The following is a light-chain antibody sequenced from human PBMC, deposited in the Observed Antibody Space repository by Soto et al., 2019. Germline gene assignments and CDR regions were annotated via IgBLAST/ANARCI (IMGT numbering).Light chain of an antibody. J-gene: IGLJ3*02. CDR2: EVT. CDR1: SRDVGGYNY. CDR3: NSYAGSNNLGV. Sequence: QSVLTQPPSASGSPGQSVTISCTGTSRDVGGYNYVSWYQQHPGKAPKLMIYEVTKRPSGVPDRFSGSKSGNTASLTVSGLQSEAEADYYCNSYAGSNNLGVFGGGTQLTVL. V-gene: IGLV2-8*01.